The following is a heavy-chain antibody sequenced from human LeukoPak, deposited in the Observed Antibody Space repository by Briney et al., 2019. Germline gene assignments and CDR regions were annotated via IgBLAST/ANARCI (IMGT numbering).Heavy chain of an antibody. CDR2: IYYSGST. D-gene: IGHD2-2*01. J-gene: IGHJ4*02. CDR3: ARVGCSSTGCYRVLWYFDY. Sequence: SETLSLTCTVSGGSISSYYWSWIRQPPGQGLEWNGYIYYSGSTNYNPSLKSRVTISVATSKNQFSLKLSSVTAADTAVYYCARVGCSSTGCYRVLWYFDYWGQGTLVTVSS. CDR1: GGSISSYY. V-gene: IGHV4-59*01.